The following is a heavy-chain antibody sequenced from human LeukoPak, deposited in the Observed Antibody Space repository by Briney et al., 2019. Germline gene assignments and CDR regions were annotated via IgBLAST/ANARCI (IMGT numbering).Heavy chain of an antibody. CDR3: ARGGKLFTFFDS. J-gene: IGHJ4*02. V-gene: IGHV4-61*02. CDR2: IYTTGNT. CDR1: GGSISSDDYY. D-gene: IGHD2/OR15-2a*01. Sequence: PSETLSLTCTESGGSISSDDYYWNWIRQPAGRGLEWIGRIYTTGNTMYNPSLESRVSMSIDTSKNQVSLKVKSVTAADTAVYYCARGGKLFTFFDSWGQGTLVTVSS.